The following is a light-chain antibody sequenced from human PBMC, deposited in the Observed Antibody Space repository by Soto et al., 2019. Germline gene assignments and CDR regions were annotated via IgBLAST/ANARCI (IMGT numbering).Light chain of an antibody. J-gene: IGLJ1*01. CDR3: SSYTSSSTRV. V-gene: IGLV2-14*01. CDR1: SSDFGGYNY. Sequence: QSALTQPASVSGSPGQSITISCTGTSSDFGGYNYVSWYQQHPGKAPKLMIYEVSNRPSGVSNRFSGSKSGNTASLTISGLQAEDEADYYCSSYTSSSTRVFGTGTKVTVL. CDR2: EVS.